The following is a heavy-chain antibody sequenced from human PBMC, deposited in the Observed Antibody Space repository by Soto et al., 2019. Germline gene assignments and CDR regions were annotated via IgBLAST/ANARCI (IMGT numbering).Heavy chain of an antibody. CDR3: ARDPVAYCGGDCRTFDY. CDR2: ISYDGSNK. Sequence: GGSQRLSYAASGFTFSSYAMHWVRQAPGKGLEWVAVISYDGSNKYYADSVKGRFTISRDNSKNTLYLQMNSLRAEDTAVYYCARDPVAYCGGDCRTFDYWGQGTLVTVSS. J-gene: IGHJ4*02. V-gene: IGHV3-30-3*01. D-gene: IGHD2-21*02. CDR1: GFTFSSYA.